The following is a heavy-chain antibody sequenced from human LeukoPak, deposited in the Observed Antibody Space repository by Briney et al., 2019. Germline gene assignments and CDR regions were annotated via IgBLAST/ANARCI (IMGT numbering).Heavy chain of an antibody. Sequence: SVKVSCKASGGTFSSYAISWVRQAPGQGLEWMGGIIPIFGTANYAQKFQGRVTITADESTSTAYMELSSLRSEDTAVYYYARDRGTRDYSNYYYGMDVWGQGTTVTDSS. CDR3: ARDRGTRDYSNYYYGMDV. J-gene: IGHJ6*02. CDR2: IIPIFGTA. V-gene: IGHV1-69*13. CDR1: GGTFSSYA. D-gene: IGHD4-11*01.